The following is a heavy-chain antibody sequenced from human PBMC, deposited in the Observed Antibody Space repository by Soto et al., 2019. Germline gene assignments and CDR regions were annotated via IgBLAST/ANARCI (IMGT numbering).Heavy chain of an antibody. V-gene: IGHV3-30-3*01. Sequence: QVQLVESGGGVVQPGRSLRLSCAASGFTFSSYAMHCVRQAPGKGLEWVAVISYDGSNKYYADSVQGRFTISRDNSKNTLYLQMNSLRAEDTAVYYCARAGGRGYSYGYFDYWGQGTLVTVSS. D-gene: IGHD5-18*01. J-gene: IGHJ4*02. CDR2: ISYDGSNK. CDR1: GFTFSSYA. CDR3: ARAGGRGYSYGYFDY.